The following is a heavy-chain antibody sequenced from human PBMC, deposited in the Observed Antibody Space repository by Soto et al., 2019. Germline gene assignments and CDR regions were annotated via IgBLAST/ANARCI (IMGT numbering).Heavy chain of an antibody. D-gene: IGHD3-22*01. CDR2: INYSGST. CDR3: ASIGDSAGYGLHWFDP. J-gene: IGHJ5*02. CDR1: DGSFSGYY. V-gene: IGHV4-34*01. Sequence: SETLSLTCAVYDGSFSGYYWSWIRQPPGEGLEWIGKINYSGSTHYNPSLKSRATISVDTSKNQFSLKLSSVTAADTAVYYCASIGDSAGYGLHWFDPWGQGTLVTVSS.